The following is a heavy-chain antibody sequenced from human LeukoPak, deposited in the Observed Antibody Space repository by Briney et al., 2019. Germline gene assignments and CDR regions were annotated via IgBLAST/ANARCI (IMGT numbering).Heavy chain of an antibody. D-gene: IGHD6-13*01. V-gene: IGHV4-31*03. Sequence: SETLSLTCTVSGGSISSGGYYWSWIRQHPGKGLEWIGYIYYSGSTYYNPSLKSRVTISVDTSKSQFSLKLSSVTAADTAVYYCARVVAAAGFTFDYWGQGTLVTVSS. J-gene: IGHJ4*02. CDR1: GGSISSGGYY. CDR3: ARVVAAAGFTFDY. CDR2: IYYSGST.